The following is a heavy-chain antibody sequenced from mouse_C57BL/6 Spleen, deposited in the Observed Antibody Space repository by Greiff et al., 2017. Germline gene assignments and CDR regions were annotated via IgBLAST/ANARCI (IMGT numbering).Heavy chain of an antibody. CDR1: GFTFSDYY. V-gene: IGHV5-12*01. J-gene: IGHJ3*01. D-gene: IGHD1-1*01. CDR2: ISNGGGST. CDR3: ARQDFYGSSWTWFAY. Sequence: EVKLMESGGGLVQPGGSLKLSCAASGFTFSDYYMYWVRQTPEKRLEWVAYISNGGGSTYYPDTVKGRFTISRDNAKNTLYLQMSRLKSEDTAMYYCARQDFYGSSWTWFAYWGQGTLVTVSA.